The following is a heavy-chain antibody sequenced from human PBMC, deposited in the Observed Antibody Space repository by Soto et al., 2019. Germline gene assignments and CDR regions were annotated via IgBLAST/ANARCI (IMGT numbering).Heavy chain of an antibody. CDR1: GFTFSNAW. J-gene: IGHJ4*02. Sequence: PGGSLRLSCAASGFTFSNAWMSWVRQAPGKGLEWVGRIKSKTDGGTTDYAAPVKGRFTISRDDSKNTLYLQMNSLKTEDTAVYYCTTLPEPATYDYYDFWSGYYTNWGQGTLVTVSS. V-gene: IGHV3-15*01. D-gene: IGHD3-3*01. CDR3: TTLPEPATYDYYDFWSGYYTN. CDR2: IKSKTDGGTT.